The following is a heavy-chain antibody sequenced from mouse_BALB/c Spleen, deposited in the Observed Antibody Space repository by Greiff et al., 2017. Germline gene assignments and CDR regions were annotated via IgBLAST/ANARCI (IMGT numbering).Heavy chain of an antibody. J-gene: IGHJ3*01. CDR2: ISDGGSYT. D-gene: IGHD1-1*01. V-gene: IGHV5-4*02. CDR3: ARDRDGYGSPWCAY. Sequence: EVQRVESGGGLVKPGGSLKLSCAASGFTFSDYYMYWVRQTPEKRLEWVATISDGGSYTYYPDSVKGRFTISRDNAKNNLYLQMSSLKSEDTAMYYCARDRDGYGSPWCAYWGEGSLVTVSA. CDR1: GFTFSDYY.